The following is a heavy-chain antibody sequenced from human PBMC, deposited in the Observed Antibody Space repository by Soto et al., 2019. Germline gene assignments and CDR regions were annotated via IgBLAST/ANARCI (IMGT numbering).Heavy chain of an antibody. D-gene: IGHD3-22*01. CDR2: IYPGDSDT. V-gene: IGHV5-51*01. CDR1: GYSFTSYW. CDR3: ARQHRDDSSGYYYFDY. Sequence: GESLKISCKGSGYSFTSYWIGWVRQMPGKGLEWMGIIYPGDSDTRYSPSFQGQVTISADKSISTAYLQWSSLKASDTAMYYCARQHRDDSSGYYYFDYWGQGTLVTVSS. J-gene: IGHJ4*02.